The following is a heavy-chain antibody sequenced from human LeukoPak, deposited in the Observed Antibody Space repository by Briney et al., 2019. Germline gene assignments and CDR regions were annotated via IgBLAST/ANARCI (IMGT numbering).Heavy chain of an antibody. CDR3: ARDVNSGYGLTLDY. Sequence: SETLSLTCTVSGXSISGYYWSWIRQPAGKGLEWIGRIYSSGSTNYNPSLKSRVTMSVDTSKNQFSLKLRSVTAADTAVYYCARDVNSGYGLTLDYWGQGTLVTVSS. D-gene: IGHD5-12*01. J-gene: IGHJ4*02. V-gene: IGHV4-4*07. CDR2: IYSSGST. CDR1: GXSISGYY.